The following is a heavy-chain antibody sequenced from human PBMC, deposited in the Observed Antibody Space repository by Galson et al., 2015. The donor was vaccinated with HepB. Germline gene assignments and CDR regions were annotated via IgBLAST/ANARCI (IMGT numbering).Heavy chain of an antibody. D-gene: IGHD6-19*01. Sequence: SLRLSCAASGFTFDDYAMHWVRQAPGKGLEWVSGISWNSGSIGYADSVKGRFTISRDNAKNSLYLQMNSLRAEDTALYYCAKDITPPLYSSGWGEGFDYWGQGTLVTVSS. CDR1: GFTFDDYA. V-gene: IGHV3-9*01. J-gene: IGHJ4*02. CDR3: AKDITPPLYSSGWGEGFDY. CDR2: ISWNSGSI.